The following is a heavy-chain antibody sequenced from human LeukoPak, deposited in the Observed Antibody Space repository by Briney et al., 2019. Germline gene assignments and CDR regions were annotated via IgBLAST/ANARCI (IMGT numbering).Heavy chain of an antibody. V-gene: IGHV4-59*01. Sequence: SETLSLTCTVSGGSISSYYWSWIRQPPGKGLEWIGYIYYSGSTNYNPSLKSRVTISVDTSKNQFSLKLSSVSAADTAVYYCARTGLLRLGELSPYFDSWGQGTLVTVSS. J-gene: IGHJ4*02. CDR1: GGSISSYY. D-gene: IGHD3-10*01. CDR2: IYYSGST. CDR3: ARTGLLRLGELSPYFDS.